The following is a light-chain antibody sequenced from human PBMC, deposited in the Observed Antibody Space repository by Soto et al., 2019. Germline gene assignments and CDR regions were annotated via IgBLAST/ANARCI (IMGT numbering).Light chain of an antibody. CDR3: CAYVSSNTLL. CDR2: EGS. Sequence: QSALTQPASVSGSPGQSITISCSGTSSDIGAYDYVSWYQQHPGRAPKLIIYEGSKRPSGISNRFSGSKSGNTASLIISGLQGDDEGDYYCCAYVSSNTLLFGGGTKLTVL. V-gene: IGLV2-23*01. CDR1: SSDIGAYDY. J-gene: IGLJ3*02.